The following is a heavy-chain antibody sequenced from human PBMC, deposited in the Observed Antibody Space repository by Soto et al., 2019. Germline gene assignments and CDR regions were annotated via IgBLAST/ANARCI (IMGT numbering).Heavy chain of an antibody. V-gene: IGHV4-61*01. D-gene: IGHD2-2*01. CDR3: ARSTAMPNSLSTRYVFDY. Sequence: SETLSLTCTVSGGSISNKNYYWSWIRQPPGKSLEWIGYVSYSGTANYNPSLKSRVTISVDMSKKQFSLSLRSVTTADTALYYCARSTAMPNSLSTRYVFDYWGQGTPVTVSS. CDR2: VSYSGTA. CDR1: GGSISNKNYY. J-gene: IGHJ4*02.